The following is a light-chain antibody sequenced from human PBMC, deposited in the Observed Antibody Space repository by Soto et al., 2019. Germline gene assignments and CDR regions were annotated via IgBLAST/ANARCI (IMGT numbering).Light chain of an antibody. Sequence: DIQMTQSPSTLSASVGDRVTITCRASQSITIRLAWFQQKPGKAPSLLIYKASTLQSGVPSRFSGSGSGTDFTLTISSLQPGDFATYYCQKYESQWTFGQGTKVEIK. CDR3: QKYESQWT. CDR2: KAS. V-gene: IGKV1-5*03. J-gene: IGKJ1*01. CDR1: QSITIR.